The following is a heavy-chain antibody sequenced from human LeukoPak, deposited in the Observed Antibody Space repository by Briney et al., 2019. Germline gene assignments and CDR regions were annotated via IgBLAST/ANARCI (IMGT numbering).Heavy chain of an antibody. D-gene: IGHD2-2*02. CDR3: AKDICSSTSCYSYYYYYMDV. J-gene: IGHJ6*03. Sequence: GGSLRLSCAASGFTFSSYGMHWVRQAPGKGLEWVAVIWYDGSNKYYADSVKGRFTISRDNSKNSLYLQMNSLRAEDTALYYCAKDICSSTSCYSYYYYYMDVWGKGTTVTVSS. V-gene: IGHV3-30*02. CDR2: IWYDGSNK. CDR1: GFTFSSYG.